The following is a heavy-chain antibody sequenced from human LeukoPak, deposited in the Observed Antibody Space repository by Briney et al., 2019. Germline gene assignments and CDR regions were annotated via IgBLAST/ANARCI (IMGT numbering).Heavy chain of an antibody. CDR2: ISGSGGST. J-gene: IGHJ3*02. Sequence: GGSLRLSCAASGFIFSSYAMSWVRQAPGKGLEWVSAISGSGGSTYYADSVKGRFTISRDNAKRSLYLQMNSLRAEDTAVYYCARDGELGSPADAFDIWGQGTMVTVSS. V-gene: IGHV3-23*01. CDR1: GFIFSSYA. D-gene: IGHD1-26*01. CDR3: ARDGELGSPADAFDI.